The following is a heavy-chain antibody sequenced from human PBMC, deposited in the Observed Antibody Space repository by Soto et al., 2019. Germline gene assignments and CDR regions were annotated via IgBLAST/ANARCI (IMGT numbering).Heavy chain of an antibody. V-gene: IGHV4-59*01. Sequence: PSETLSLTCTVSGGSISSYYWSWIRQPPGKGLEWIGYIYYSGSTNYNPSLKSRVTISVDTSKNHFSLNLSSVTAADTAVYYCARAVTTVKFSLFDYWGQGTLVTVSS. J-gene: IGHJ4*02. CDR1: GGSISSYY. D-gene: IGHD4-17*01. CDR2: IYYSGST. CDR3: ARAVTTVKFSLFDY.